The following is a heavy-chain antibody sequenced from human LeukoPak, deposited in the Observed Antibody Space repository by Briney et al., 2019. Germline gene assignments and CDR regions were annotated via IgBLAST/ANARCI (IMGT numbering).Heavy chain of an antibody. J-gene: IGHJ4*02. CDR1: GFTFDDYA. V-gene: IGHV3-9*03. CDR2: ISWNSGSI. Sequence: AGGSLRLSCAASGFTFDDYAMHWVRQAPGKGLEWVSGISWNSGSIGYADSVKGRFTISRDNAKNSLYLQMNSLRAEDMALYYCAKESIAAAGSFDHWGQGTLVTVSS. CDR3: AKESIAAAGSFDH. D-gene: IGHD6-13*01.